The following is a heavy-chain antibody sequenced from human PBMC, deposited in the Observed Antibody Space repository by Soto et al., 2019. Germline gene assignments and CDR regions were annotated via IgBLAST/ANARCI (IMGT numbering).Heavy chain of an antibody. CDR1: GFTFSSYW. D-gene: IGHD6-19*01. V-gene: IGHV3-7*03. CDR2: IKQDGSEK. CDR3: AGAVAGTSYYYYYGMDV. Sequence: VGSLRLSCAASGFTFSSYWMSWVRQAPGKGLEWVANIKQDGSEKYYVDSVKGRFTISRDNAKNSLYLQMNSLRAEDTAVYYCAGAVAGTSYYYYYGMDVWGQGNTVTVYS. J-gene: IGHJ6*02.